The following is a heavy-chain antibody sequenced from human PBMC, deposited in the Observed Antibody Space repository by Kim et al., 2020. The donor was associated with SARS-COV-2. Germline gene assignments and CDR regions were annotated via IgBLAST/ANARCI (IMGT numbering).Heavy chain of an antibody. CDR1: GGSISSSNW. D-gene: IGHD3-22*01. Sequence: SETLSLTCAVSGGSISSSNWWSWVRQPPGKGLEWIGEIYHSGSTNYNPSLKSRVTISVDKSKNQFSLKLSSVTAADTAVYYCARALLYYYDSSGYYHSDYWGQGTLVTVSS. CDR2: IYHSGST. V-gene: IGHV4-4*02. CDR3: ARALLYYYDSSGYYHSDY. J-gene: IGHJ4*02.